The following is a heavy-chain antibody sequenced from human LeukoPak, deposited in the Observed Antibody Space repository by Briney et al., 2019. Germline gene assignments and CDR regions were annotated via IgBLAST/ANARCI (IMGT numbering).Heavy chain of an antibody. CDR3: ARGKLGRSGSYLDY. D-gene: IGHD3-10*01. V-gene: IGHV4-59*08. J-gene: IGHJ4*02. CDR2: IYYSGST. CDR1: GGSISSYY. Sequence: SSETLSLTCTVSGGSISSYYWSWIRQPPGKGLEWIGYIYYSGSTYYNPSLKSRVTISVDTSKNQFSLKLSSVTAADTAVYYCARGKLGRSGSYLDYWGQGTLVTVSS.